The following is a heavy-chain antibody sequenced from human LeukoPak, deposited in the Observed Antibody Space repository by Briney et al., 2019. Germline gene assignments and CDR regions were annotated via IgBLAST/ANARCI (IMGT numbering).Heavy chain of an antibody. CDR3: ARAWGSSSQRDYYYYYMDV. D-gene: IGHD6-13*01. J-gene: IGHJ6*03. V-gene: IGHV3-11*04. CDR1: GFTFSDYY. Sequence: PGGSLRLSCAASGFTFSDYYMSWIRQAPGKGLEWVSYISSSGSTIYYADSVKGRFTISRDNAKNSLYLQMNSLRAEDTAVYYCARAWGSSSQRDYYYYYMDVWGKGTTVTVSS. CDR2: ISSSGSTI.